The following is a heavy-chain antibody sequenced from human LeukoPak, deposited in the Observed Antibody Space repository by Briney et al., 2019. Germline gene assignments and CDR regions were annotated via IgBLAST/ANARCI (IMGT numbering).Heavy chain of an antibody. J-gene: IGHJ6*02. D-gene: IGHD3-16*02. Sequence: QSGGSLRLSCAASGFTFSSYGMHWVRQSPGRGLEWVSFASFDGSNEFYADSLKGRFTISRDDSKDTLYLQMDSLRAEDTALYYCAREEHDYVWGSYRYYYYYGIDVWGQGTTVTVSS. CDR2: ASFDGSNE. CDR1: GFTFSSYG. V-gene: IGHV3-30*03. CDR3: AREEHDYVWGSYRYYYYYGIDV.